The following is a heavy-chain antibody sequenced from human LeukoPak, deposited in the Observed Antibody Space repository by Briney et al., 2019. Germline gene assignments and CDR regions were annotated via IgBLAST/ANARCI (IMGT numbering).Heavy chain of an antibody. CDR1: GFTLSTYS. CDR2: ISNSGGST. D-gene: IGHD2-15*01. J-gene: IGHJ4*02. V-gene: IGHV3-23*01. Sequence: PGGSLRLSCVASGFTLSTYSMHWVRPAPGKGLEWVSFISNSGGSTNYADSVKGRFTISRDNSKNTLYLQMNSLTGEDTALYYCAKDNCRGDNCYSGADYWGQGTLVTVSS. CDR3: AKDNCRGDNCYSGADY.